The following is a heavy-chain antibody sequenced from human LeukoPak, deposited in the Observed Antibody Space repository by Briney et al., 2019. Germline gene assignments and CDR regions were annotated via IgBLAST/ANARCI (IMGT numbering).Heavy chain of an antibody. J-gene: IGHJ4*02. Sequence: GGSLRFSCVASGFTFSNYWMHWVRQAPGKGLVWVSRIKTDGSRTNYADSVKGRFTISRDNAKNTVYLEMNSLRGEDTAVYYCARAIGSSWGKVDYWSQGTLVTVSS. CDR2: IKTDGSRT. V-gene: IGHV3-74*01. D-gene: IGHD6-13*01. CDR3: ARAIGSSWGKVDY. CDR1: GFTFSNYW.